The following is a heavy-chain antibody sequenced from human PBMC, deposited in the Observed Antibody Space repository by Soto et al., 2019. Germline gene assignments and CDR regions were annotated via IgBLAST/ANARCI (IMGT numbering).Heavy chain of an antibody. D-gene: IGHD3-10*01. V-gene: IGHV3-66*01. CDR2: IYNDGRT. CDR1: GLTVSRSY. J-gene: IGHJ4*01. CDR3: ARGSDDGLGSLIFDY. Sequence: GGSLRLSCTASGLTVSRSYMSWVRQAPGKGLEWVSVIYNDGRTYYADSVKGRFIFSRDNSKNTLYLQMNSLRAEDTAVYYCARGSDDGLGSLIFDYWGHGNLVTVSS.